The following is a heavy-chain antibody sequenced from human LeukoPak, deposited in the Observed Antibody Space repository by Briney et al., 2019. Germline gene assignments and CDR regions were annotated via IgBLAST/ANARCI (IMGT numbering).Heavy chain of an antibody. CDR3: ARDNSVRDEAWWFNP. J-gene: IGHJ5*02. CDR2: ISPSGGST. D-gene: IGHD5-24*01. V-gene: IGHV1-46*01. CDR1: VYTFTSNY. Sequence: EASVKVACKAFVYTFTSNYMYWVRQAPVQGPEWMGAISPSGGSTTYAQKSQGRVTLTRDMSTSTDYLELSSLRSEDTAVYYCARDNSVRDEAWWFNPWGQGTLVTVSS.